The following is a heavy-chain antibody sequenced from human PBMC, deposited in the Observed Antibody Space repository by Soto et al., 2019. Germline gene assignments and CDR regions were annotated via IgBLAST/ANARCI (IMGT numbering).Heavy chain of an antibody. Sequence: GGSLRLSCSASGFMLNSYEMNWVRQAPGKGLEWVSYVSRSGSAIYYAHSVKGRFTISRDNAKNSLYLQMNSLRAEDTAVYYCERVEYGRWGQGPLVTVA. CDR3: ERVEYGR. V-gene: IGHV3-48*03. J-gene: IGHJ4*02. D-gene: IGHD2-8*01. CDR2: VSRSGSAI. CDR1: GFMLNSYE.